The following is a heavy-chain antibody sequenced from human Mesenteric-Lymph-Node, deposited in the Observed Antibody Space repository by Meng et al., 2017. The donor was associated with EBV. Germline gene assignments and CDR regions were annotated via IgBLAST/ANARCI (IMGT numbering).Heavy chain of an antibody. D-gene: IGHD5-18*01. CDR2: ISYDGSNK. Sequence: QVQLVESGXGVVQPXRSLRLXCAASGFTFSSYAMHWVRQAPGKGLEWVAVISYDGSNKYYADSVKGRFTISRDNSKNTLYLQMNSLRAEDTAVYYCASRLGLWSDFDYRGQGALVTVSS. V-gene: IGHV3-30-3*01. J-gene: IGHJ4*02. CDR1: GFTFSSYA. CDR3: ASRLGLWSDFDY.